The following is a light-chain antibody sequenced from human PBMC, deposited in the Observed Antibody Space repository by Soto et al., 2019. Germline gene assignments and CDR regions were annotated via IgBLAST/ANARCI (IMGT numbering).Light chain of an antibody. CDR1: SSNMGNNY. J-gene: IGLJ3*02. V-gene: IGLV1-51*02. CDR2: ENN. Sequence: QSVLTQPPSVSAAPGQKVTISCSGSSSNMGNNYVSWYQQLPGTAPKLLIYENNKRPSGIPDRFSGSKSGTSATLGITGRQTGDEADYYCGTWDSSLSAGVFGGGTQLTVL. CDR3: GTWDSSLSAGV.